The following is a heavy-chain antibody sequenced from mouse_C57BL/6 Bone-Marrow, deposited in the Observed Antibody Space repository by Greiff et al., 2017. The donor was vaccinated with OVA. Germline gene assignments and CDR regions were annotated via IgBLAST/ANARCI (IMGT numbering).Heavy chain of an antibody. D-gene: IGHD1-1*01. V-gene: IGHV5-17*01. Sequence: EVKLVESGGGLVKPGGSLKLSCAASGFTFSDYGMHWVRQAPEKGLEWVAYISSGSSTIYYADTVKGRFTISRDNAKNTLFLQMTSLRSEDTAMYYCAMRNFITTVPFDYWGQGTTLTVSS. CDR2: ISSGSSTI. CDR3: AMRNFITTVPFDY. J-gene: IGHJ2*01. CDR1: GFTFSDYG.